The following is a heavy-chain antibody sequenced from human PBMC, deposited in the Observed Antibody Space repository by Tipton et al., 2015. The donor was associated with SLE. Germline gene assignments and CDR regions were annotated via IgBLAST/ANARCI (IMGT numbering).Heavy chain of an antibody. D-gene: IGHD1-1*01. CDR3: AKRVKVEVALDF. V-gene: IGHV3-23*03. CDR1: GFTFSNYP. Sequence: SLRLSCAASGFTFSNYPMSWVRQAPGKGLEWVSVIYGDGSDSYYADSVGGRFTISRDNSKNTLYLEMNSLSVEDTAIYYCAKRVKVEVALDFWGQGTMVAVSS. CDR2: IYGDGSDS. J-gene: IGHJ3*01.